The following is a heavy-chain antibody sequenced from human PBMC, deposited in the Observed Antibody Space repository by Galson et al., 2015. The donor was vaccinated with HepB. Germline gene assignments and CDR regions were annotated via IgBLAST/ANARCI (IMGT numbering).Heavy chain of an antibody. D-gene: IGHD2-15*01. CDR1: GFTFSSYS. CDR2: ISSSSSTI. J-gene: IGHJ3*02. CDR3: ARGAVAATCCAFDI. V-gene: IGHV3-48*02. Sequence: SLRLSCAASGFTFSSYSMNWVRQAPGKGLEWVSYISSSSSTIYYADSVKGRFTISRDNAKNSLYLQMNSLRDENTAVYYCARGAVAATCCAFDIWGQGTMVTVSS.